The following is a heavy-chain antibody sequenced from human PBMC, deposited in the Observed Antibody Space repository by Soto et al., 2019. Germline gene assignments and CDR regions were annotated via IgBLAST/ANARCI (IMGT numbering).Heavy chain of an antibody. Sequence: QVQLVESGGGSVKPGGSLRLSCVASEFALSDYYMIWIRQAPGKGLEWVSYITSSTTHYADSVKGRFTISRDNAKNSVYLQMNSLTAEDTAIYYCGRDKSTGGVDCWGQGTLVTVSS. CDR1: EFALSDYY. J-gene: IGHJ4*02. CDR3: GRDKSTGGVDC. V-gene: IGHV3-11*01. CDR2: ITSSTT. D-gene: IGHD7-27*01.